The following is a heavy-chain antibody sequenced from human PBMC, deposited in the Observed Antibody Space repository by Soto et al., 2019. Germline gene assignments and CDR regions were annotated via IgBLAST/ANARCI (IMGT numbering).Heavy chain of an antibody. V-gene: IGHV3-11*01. CDR2: ISSSGNTI. Sequence: QVQLVESGGGLVKTSGSLRIACAASGFTFSDYYMSWVRQAPGKGLEWVSYISSSGNTIYYADSVKGRFTISWDNAKNSVYLQMNSLRAEDTALYFCAKMSSEKYYDPVLSWGQGTLVTVSS. D-gene: IGHD1-26*01. CDR3: AKMSSEKYYDPVLS. J-gene: IGHJ4*02. CDR1: GFTFSDYY.